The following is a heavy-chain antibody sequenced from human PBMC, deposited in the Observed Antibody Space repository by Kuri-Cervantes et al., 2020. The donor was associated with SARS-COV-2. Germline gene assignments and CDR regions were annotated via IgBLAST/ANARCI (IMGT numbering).Heavy chain of an antibody. Sequence: GSLRLSCTVSRGSISSSSYYWGWIRQPPGKGLEWIGYIYYSGSTNYDPSLKSRVTISVDTSKNQFSLKLSSVTAADTAVYYCARELTNWGSGGSAYDAFDIWGQGTMVTVSS. CDR1: RGSISSSSYY. CDR2: IYYSGST. CDR3: ARELTNWGSGGSAYDAFDI. J-gene: IGHJ3*02. V-gene: IGHV4-61*05. D-gene: IGHD7-27*01.